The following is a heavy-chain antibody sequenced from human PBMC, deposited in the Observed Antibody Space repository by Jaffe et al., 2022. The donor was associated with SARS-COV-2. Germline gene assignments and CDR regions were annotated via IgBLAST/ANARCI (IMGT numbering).Heavy chain of an antibody. CDR2: ISSSSSYI. J-gene: IGHJ6*02. CDR1: GFTFSSYS. Sequence: EVQLVESGGGLVKPGGSLRLSCAASGFTFSSYSMNWVRQAPGKGLEWVSSISSSSSYIYYADSVKGRFTISRDNAKNSLYLQMNSLRAEDTAVYYCARVLHKGHYDTTWSGMDVWGQGTTVTVSS. CDR3: ARVLHKGHYDTTWSGMDV. V-gene: IGHV3-21*01. D-gene: IGHD3-22*01.